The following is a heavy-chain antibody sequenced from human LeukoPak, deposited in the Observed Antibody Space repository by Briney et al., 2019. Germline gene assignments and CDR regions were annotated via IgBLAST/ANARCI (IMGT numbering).Heavy chain of an antibody. Sequence: ASVKVSCKASGGTFSSYAISWVRQAPGQGLEWMGGIIPIFGTANYAQKFQGRVTITADESTSTAYMELSSLRSEDTAVYYCARVRDGYRHFDYWGQGTLVTVSS. J-gene: IGHJ4*02. D-gene: IGHD5-24*01. CDR2: IIPIFGTA. V-gene: IGHV1-69*01. CDR1: GGTFSSYA. CDR3: ARVRDGYRHFDY.